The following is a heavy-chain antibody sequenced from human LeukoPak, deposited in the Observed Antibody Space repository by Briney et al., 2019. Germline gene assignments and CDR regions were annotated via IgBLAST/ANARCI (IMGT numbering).Heavy chain of an antibody. CDR3: AKARSGYCSSTSCHPNFHLDY. Sequence: GGSLRLSCAASGFTFSSYSVNWVRQAPGKGLEWVSSISSSSSYIYYADSVKGRFTISRHNSKNTLYLQMNSLRAEDTAVYYCAKARSGYCSSTSCHPNFHLDYLGQGTLVTVSS. CDR1: GFTFSSYS. CDR2: ISSSSSYI. V-gene: IGHV3-21*04. D-gene: IGHD2-2*01. J-gene: IGHJ4*02.